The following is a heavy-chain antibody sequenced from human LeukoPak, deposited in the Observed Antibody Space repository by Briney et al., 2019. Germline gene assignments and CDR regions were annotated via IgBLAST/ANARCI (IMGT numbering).Heavy chain of an antibody. V-gene: IGHV4-31*03. CDR1: GGSISSGGYY. J-gene: IGHJ6*02. Sequence: SQTLSLTCTVSGGSISSGGYYWSWIRQHPGKGLKWIGYIYYSGSTYYNPSLKSRVTISVYTSKNQSSLKLSSVTAADTAVYYCARVGTYYDFWSGYYQVPYGMDVWGQGTTLTVSS. CDR2: IYYSGST. D-gene: IGHD3-3*01. CDR3: ARVGTYYDFWSGYYQVPYGMDV.